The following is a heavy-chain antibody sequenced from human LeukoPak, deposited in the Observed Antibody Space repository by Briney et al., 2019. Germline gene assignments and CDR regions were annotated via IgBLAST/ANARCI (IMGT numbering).Heavy chain of an antibody. J-gene: IGHJ4*02. V-gene: IGHV3-23*01. CDR1: GFTFSGYA. CDR2: ISGSGGGT. Sequence: GGSLRPSCAASGFTFSGYAMTWVRQAPGKGLEWVSAISGSGGGTYYADSVKGRFTISRDNSKNTLYLQMNSLRAEDTAVYYCAKERSFGTWLGDYWGQGTLVTVSS. CDR3: AKERSFGTWLGDY. D-gene: IGHD2/OR15-2a*01.